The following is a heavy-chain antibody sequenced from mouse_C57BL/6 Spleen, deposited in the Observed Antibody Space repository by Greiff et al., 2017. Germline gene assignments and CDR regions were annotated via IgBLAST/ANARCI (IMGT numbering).Heavy chain of an antibody. V-gene: IGHV1-22*01. CDR2: INPNNGGP. Sequence: VQLQQSGPELVKPGASVKMSCKASGYTFTDYNMHWVKQSHGKSLEWIGYINPNNGGPSYNQKFKGKATWTVNKSSSTAYMELRSLPSEESAVYDWARKNDDSNGYAMDDWGKGTSVTVA. CDR3: ARKNDDSNGYAMDD. CDR1: GYTFTDYN. D-gene: IGHD2-5*01. J-gene: IGHJ4*01.